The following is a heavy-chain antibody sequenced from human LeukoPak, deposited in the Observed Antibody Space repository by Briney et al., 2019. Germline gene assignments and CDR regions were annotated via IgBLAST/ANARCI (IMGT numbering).Heavy chain of an antibody. V-gene: IGHV4-4*02. CDR1: GGSISSSNW. CDR3: ARGKVVPAAGNWFDP. D-gene: IGHD2-2*01. CDR2: IYHSGST. J-gene: IGHJ5*02. Sequence: SETLSLTCAVSGGSISSSNWWSWVRQPPGKGLEWIGEIYHSGSTNYNPSLKSRVTISVDKSKNQFSLKLSSVTAADTAVYYCARGKVVPAAGNWFDPWGQGTLVTVSS.